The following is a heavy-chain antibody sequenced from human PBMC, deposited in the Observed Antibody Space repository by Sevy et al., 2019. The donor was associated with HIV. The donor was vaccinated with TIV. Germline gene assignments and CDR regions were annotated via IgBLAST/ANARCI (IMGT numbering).Heavy chain of an antibody. CDR3: ARGLGYCSGGSCYDEGAFDI. D-gene: IGHD2-15*01. J-gene: IGHJ3*02. CDR2: ISSSSSYI. Sequence: GGSLRLSCAASGFTFSSYSMNWVRQAPGKGLEWVSSISSSSSYIYYADSVKGRFTISRDNAKKSLYLQMNSLRAEDTAVYYCARGLGYCSGGSCYDEGAFDIWGQGTMVTVSS. CDR1: GFTFSSYS. V-gene: IGHV3-21*01.